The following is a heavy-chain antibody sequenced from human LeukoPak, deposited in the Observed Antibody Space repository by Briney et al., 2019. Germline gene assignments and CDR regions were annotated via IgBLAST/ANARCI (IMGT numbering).Heavy chain of an antibody. CDR1: GGTFSSYA. CDR3: ALTLAALAGNYYYYYYMDV. Sequence: SVKVSCKASGGTFSSYAISWVRQAPGQGLEWMGGIIPIFGTANYAQKIQGRVTITADKSTSTAYMELSSLSSDDTAVYYCALTLAALAGNYYYYYYMDVWGKGTTVTVSS. V-gene: IGHV1-69*06. D-gene: IGHD6-19*01. J-gene: IGHJ6*03. CDR2: IIPIFGTA.